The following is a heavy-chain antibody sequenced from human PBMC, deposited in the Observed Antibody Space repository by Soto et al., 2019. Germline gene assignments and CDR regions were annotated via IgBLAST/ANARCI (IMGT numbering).Heavy chain of an antibody. CDR3: ARDGPPADY. J-gene: IGHJ4*02. CDR1: GYTFSSYH. Sequence: QGQLVQSGAEVKKPGASVKVSCKASGYTFSSYHISWVRQAPGQGLEWMGWISAYNGNTNYAQKLQGRVTMTTDAPTSTAYMERRSLRSDDTAGYYCARDGPPADYWGQGNLVSVSS. V-gene: IGHV1-18*01. D-gene: IGHD2-2*01. CDR2: ISAYNGNT.